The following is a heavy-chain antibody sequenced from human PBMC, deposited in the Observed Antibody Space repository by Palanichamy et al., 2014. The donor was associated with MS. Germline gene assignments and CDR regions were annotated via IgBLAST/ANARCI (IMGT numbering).Heavy chain of an antibody. D-gene: IGHD4-23*01. J-gene: IGHJ4*02. CDR2: IKQDGSEK. CDR3: ARDRTDYGGNTRGDY. V-gene: IGHV3-7*01. CDR1: GFTFSSYW. Sequence: EVQLVESGGGLVQPGGSLRLSCAASGFTFSSYWMSWVRQAPGRGLEWVANIKQDGSEKYYGGSVKGRVTISRDNAKNSLYLQMNSLRAEDTAVYYCARDRTDYGGNTRGDYWGQGTLATVSS.